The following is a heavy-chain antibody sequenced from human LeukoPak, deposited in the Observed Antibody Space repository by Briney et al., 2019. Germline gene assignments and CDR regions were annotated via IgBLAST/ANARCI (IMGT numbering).Heavy chain of an antibody. CDR3: ASDYPGIVVVPAAPLYP. V-gene: IGHV1-2*02. Sequence: GASLKLSCKASGYTITGYYMHWVRQAPGQGLEWMGWINPNSGGTNYAQKFQGRVTMTRDTSISTAYRELSRLRSDDTAVYYCASDYPGIVVVPAAPLYPWGQGNLVTVSS. J-gene: IGHJ5*02. CDR2: INPNSGGT. CDR1: GYTITGYY. D-gene: IGHD2-2*01.